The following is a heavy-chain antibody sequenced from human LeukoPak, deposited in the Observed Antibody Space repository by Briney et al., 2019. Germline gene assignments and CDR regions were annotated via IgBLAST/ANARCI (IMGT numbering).Heavy chain of an antibody. Sequence: PGGSLRLSCAASGFTFSNAWMSWVRQAPGEGLEWAAAISGRGDGTYYADSVKGRFTISRDNSKNTLYLQMNSLRAEDTAIYFCARGGMAARPRGFDPWGQGTLVTVSS. V-gene: IGHV3-23*01. J-gene: IGHJ5*02. CDR3: ARGGMAARPRGFDP. CDR2: ISGRGDGT. CDR1: GFTFSNAW. D-gene: IGHD6-6*01.